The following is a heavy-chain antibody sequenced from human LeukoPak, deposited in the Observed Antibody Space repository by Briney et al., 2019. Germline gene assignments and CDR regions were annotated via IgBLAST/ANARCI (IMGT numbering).Heavy chain of an antibody. D-gene: IGHD4-23*01. Sequence: ASVKVSCKASGYTFTSYGISWVRQAPGQGLEWMGWISAYNGNTNYAQKLQGRVTMITDTSTSTAYMELSSLRSEDTAVYYCATISYGGNSFSDAFDIWGQGTMVTVSS. V-gene: IGHV1-18*01. CDR2: ISAYNGNT. J-gene: IGHJ3*02. CDR1: GYTFTSYG. CDR3: ATISYGGNSFSDAFDI.